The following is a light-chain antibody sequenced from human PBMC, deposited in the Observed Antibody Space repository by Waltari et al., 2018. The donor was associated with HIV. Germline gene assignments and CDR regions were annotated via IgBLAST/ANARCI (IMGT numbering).Light chain of an antibody. CDR3: AAWDDDLSGVV. V-gene: IGLV1-47*01. J-gene: IGLJ2*01. CDR2: RNK. CDR1: PSNIGKNL. Sequence: QSVLTQPPSASATPGQRVTISCSGSPSNIGKNLVYWYQQFPGKAPKVLIQRNKHRPVGVPARFSGSKSGMSASLAISGLRAEDEGDYFCAAWDDDLSGVVFGGGTKLTVL.